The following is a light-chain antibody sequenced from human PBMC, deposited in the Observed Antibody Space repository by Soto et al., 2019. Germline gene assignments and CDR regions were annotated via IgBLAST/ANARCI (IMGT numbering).Light chain of an antibody. V-gene: IGKV3-20*01. CDR1: RSISSNY. CDR3: QQYGSSRPYT. CDR2: GAS. J-gene: IGKJ2*01. Sequence: ETVLTQSPGTLSLSPGERATLSCRASRSISSNYVAWYQQKPGQAPRLLISGASSRATDIPDRFSGSWSGTDFTLTISRLEPEDFAVYYCQQYGSSRPYTFGQGTRLEI.